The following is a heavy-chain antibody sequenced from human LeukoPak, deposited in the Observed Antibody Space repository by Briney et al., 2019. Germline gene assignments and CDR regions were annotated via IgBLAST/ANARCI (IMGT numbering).Heavy chain of an antibody. D-gene: IGHD2/OR15-2a*01. V-gene: IGHV1-2*02. CDR2: INPNSGAT. Sequence: ASVKVSCKASGYTFSDYYMHWVRHAPGQGLEWMAWINPNSGATTYAQKFQGRVTLTKDTSINTAYMELSRLTSDDTAMYYCAREANSWYHSWGQGTLVTVSS. J-gene: IGHJ4*02. CDR1: GYTFSDYY. CDR3: AREANSWYHS.